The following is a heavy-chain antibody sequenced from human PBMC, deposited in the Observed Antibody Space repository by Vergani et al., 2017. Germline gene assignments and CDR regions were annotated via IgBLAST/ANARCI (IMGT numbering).Heavy chain of an antibody. CDR3: AKEWGRLRT. V-gene: IGHV3-48*01. J-gene: IGHJ5*02. Sequence: EVQLVESGGGLVQPGGSLRLSCAASGFTFSSYSMNWVRQAPGKGLEWVSYISSSSSTIYYADSVKGRFTISRDNSKNTLYLQMNSLRAEDTAVYYCAKEWGRLRTWGQGTLVTVSS. D-gene: IGHD3-16*01. CDR1: GFTFSSYS. CDR2: ISSSSSTI.